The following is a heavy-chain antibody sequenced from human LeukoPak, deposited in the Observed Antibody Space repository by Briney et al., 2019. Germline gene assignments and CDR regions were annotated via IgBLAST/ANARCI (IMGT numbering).Heavy chain of an antibody. CDR2: INTNTGNP. V-gene: IGHV7-4-1*02. Sequence: ASVKVSCKASGGTFSSYAIGWVRQAPGQGLEWMGWINTNTGNPTYAQGFTGRFVFSLDTSVSTAYLQISSLKAEDTAVYYCAREYCSGGSCYAYFDYWGQGTLVTVSS. CDR3: AREYCSGGSCYAYFDY. CDR1: GGTFSSYA. D-gene: IGHD2-15*01. J-gene: IGHJ4*02.